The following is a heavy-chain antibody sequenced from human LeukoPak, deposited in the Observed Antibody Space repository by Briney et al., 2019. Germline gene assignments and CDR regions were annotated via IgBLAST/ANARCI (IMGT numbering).Heavy chain of an antibody. CDR3: ARGYYDSLGYFSFGY. D-gene: IGHD3-22*01. V-gene: IGHV4-59*01. CDR1: GGSIIRYY. J-gene: IGHJ4*02. Sequence: SETLSLTCTVSGGSIIRYYWSWVRQPPGKGLEWVGYIFYTGSNNYNASLKSRVTISLDTSKNQFSLKLSSVTAADTAVYYCARGYYDSLGYFSFGYWGLGTPVTVSS. CDR2: IFYTGSN.